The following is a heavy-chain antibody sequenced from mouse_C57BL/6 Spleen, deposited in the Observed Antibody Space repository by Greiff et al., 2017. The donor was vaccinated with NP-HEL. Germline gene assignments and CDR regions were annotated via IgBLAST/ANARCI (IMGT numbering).Heavy chain of an antibody. CDR2: IHPNSGST. CDR3: ARANLYFDY. J-gene: IGHJ2*01. D-gene: IGHD4-1*01. Sequence: QVQLQQPGAELVKPGASVKLSCKASGYTFTSYWMHWVKQRPGQGLEWIGMIHPNSGSTTYNAKFKSKATLTVDKSSSTAYMQLSSLTSEDSAVYYCARANLYFDYWGQGTTLTVSS. CDR1: GYTFTSYW. V-gene: IGHV1-64*01.